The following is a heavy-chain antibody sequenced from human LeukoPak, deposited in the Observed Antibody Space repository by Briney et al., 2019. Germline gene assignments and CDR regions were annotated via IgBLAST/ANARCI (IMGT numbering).Heavy chain of an antibody. CDR1: GGSISSYY. D-gene: IGHD4-23*01. J-gene: IGHJ5*02. Sequence: SETLSLTCTVSGGSISSYYWSWIRQPPGKGLEWSGYIYYSGSTNYNPSLKSRVTISVDTSKNQFSLKLSSVTAADTAVYYCARDRHGVNSGFDPWGQGTLVTVSS. V-gene: IGHV4-59*01. CDR3: ARDRHGVNSGFDP. CDR2: IYYSGST.